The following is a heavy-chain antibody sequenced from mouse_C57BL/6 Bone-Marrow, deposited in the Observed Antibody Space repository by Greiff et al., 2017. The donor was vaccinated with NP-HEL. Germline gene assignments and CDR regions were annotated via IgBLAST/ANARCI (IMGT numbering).Heavy chain of an antibody. CDR2: IYPGDGDT. D-gene: IGHD1-1*01. J-gene: IGHJ4*01. Sequence: QVQLQQSGAELVKPGASVKISCKASGYAFSSYWMNWVKQRPGKGLAWIGQIYPGDGDTNYNGKFKGKATLTADKSSSTAYMHLSSLTSEDSAVYFCARSYYGSILYAMDYWGQGTSVTVSS. V-gene: IGHV1-80*01. CDR3: ARSYYGSILYAMDY. CDR1: GYAFSSYW.